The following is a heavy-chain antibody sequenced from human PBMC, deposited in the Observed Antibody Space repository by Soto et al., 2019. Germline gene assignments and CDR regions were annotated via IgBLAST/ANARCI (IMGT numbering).Heavy chain of an antibody. CDR1: GYTFSSYG. J-gene: IGHJ6*02. CDR3: ARSMPPTKYYYHYGRDV. Sequence: ASVKVSCKASGYTFSSYGLSWVRQAPGQGLEWMGWISADNGNTNYAQNLQGRVTMTTDASTSTAYMELRSLRSDETAVYYCARSMPPTKYYYHYGRDVWAQGPTVTVSS. D-gene: IGHD1-1*01. CDR2: ISADNGNT. V-gene: IGHV1-18*04.